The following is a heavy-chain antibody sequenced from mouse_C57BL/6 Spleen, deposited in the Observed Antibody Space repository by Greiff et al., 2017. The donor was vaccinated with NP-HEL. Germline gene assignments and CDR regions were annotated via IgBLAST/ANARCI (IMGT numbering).Heavy chain of an antibody. CDR3: ARRHYGNSPFAY. Sequence: EVQLQQSGPELVKPGASVKISCKASGYTFTDYYMNWVKQSHGKSLEWIGDINPNNGGTSYNQKFKGKATLTVDKSSSTAYMELRSLTSEDSAVYYCARRHYGNSPFAYWGQGTLVTVSA. CDR1: GYTFTDYY. J-gene: IGHJ3*01. V-gene: IGHV1-26*01. CDR2: INPNNGGT. D-gene: IGHD2-1*01.